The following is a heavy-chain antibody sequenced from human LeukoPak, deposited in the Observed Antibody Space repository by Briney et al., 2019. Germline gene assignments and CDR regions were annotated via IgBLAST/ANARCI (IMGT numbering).Heavy chain of an antibody. J-gene: IGHJ4*02. Sequence: GASVKVSCKASGYTLTSYGFSWVRQAPGQGLEWMGWISAYNGNTNYAQKLQGRVTMTTDTSTSTAYMELRSLRSDDTAVYYCARDYYDSSGYNPLDYWGQGTLVTVSS. CDR1: GYTLTSYG. D-gene: IGHD3-22*01. V-gene: IGHV1-18*01. CDR3: ARDYYDSSGYNPLDY. CDR2: ISAYNGNT.